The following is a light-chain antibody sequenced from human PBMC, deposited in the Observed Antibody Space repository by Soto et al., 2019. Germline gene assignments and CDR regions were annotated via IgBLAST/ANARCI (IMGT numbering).Light chain of an antibody. J-gene: IGLJ2*01. Sequence: QSALTQPASVSGSPGQPITISCTGTSSDVGSSNFVSWYQHHPGRAPKVMIYEGSKRPSGVSNRFSGSKSGNTASLTISGLQAEDEADYYCCSYTGNITLVVFGGGTKVTVL. CDR1: SSDVGSSNF. CDR3: CSYTGNITLVV. CDR2: EGS. V-gene: IGLV2-23*01.